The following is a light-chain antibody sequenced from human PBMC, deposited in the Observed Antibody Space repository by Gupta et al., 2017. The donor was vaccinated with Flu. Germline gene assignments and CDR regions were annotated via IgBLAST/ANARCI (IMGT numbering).Light chain of an antibody. CDR2: DTS. Sequence: EIVLTQSPATLSLSPGERAILSCRASQSVSTYLAWYQQKPGQAPRLLMYDTSKRVAGIPARLSGSGYGTDVTLTISTREQEDFAVYYCQQRSDLPMYTFGQGTRIEIK. V-gene: IGKV3-11*01. J-gene: IGKJ2*01. CDR3: QQRSDLPMYT. CDR1: QSVSTY.